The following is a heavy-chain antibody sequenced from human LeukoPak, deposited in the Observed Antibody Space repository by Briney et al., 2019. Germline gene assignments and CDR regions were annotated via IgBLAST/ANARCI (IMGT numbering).Heavy chain of an antibody. CDR1: GFTFSSYA. D-gene: IGHD1-26*01. V-gene: IGHV3-23*01. CDR3: AKAQALLGSYQGDDY. CDR2: ISGSGGST. Sequence: GGSLRLSCAASGFTFSSYAMSWVRQAPGKGLEWVSAISGSGGSTYYADSVKGRFTISRDNSKNTLYLQMNSLRAEDTAVYYCAKAQALLGSYQGDDYWGQGTLVTVSS. J-gene: IGHJ4*02.